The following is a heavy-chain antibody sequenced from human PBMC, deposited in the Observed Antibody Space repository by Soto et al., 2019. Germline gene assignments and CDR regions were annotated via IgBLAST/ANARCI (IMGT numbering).Heavy chain of an antibody. CDR3: ARGSSIAGLYYGMDV. Sequence: QVQLQESGPGLVKPSQTLSLTCTVSGGSISSGGYYWTWIRQHPGKGLEWIGYNYYSGITYYNPSLKIRVTISLDTSKTHFSLKLSSVTAADTAVYYCARGSSIAGLYYGMDVWGQGTTVTVSS. CDR1: GGSISSGGYY. D-gene: IGHD6-6*01. V-gene: IGHV4-31*03. CDR2: NYYSGIT. J-gene: IGHJ6*02.